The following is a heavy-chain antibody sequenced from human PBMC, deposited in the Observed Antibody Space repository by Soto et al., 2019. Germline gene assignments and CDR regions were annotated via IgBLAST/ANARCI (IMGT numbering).Heavy chain of an antibody. V-gene: IGHV1-2*04. J-gene: IGHJ5*02. D-gene: IGHD2-2*01. CDR2: INPNSGGT. Sequence: ASVKASCKASGYPFTGYYMHWVRQAPGQGLEWMGWINPNSGGTNYAQKFQGWVTMTRDTSISTAHMELSRMRSDDTAVYYCARSRFNCSITSGELFRVNRFDPCGQGYLVTVSS. CDR1: GYPFTGYY. CDR3: ARSRFNCSITSGELFRVNRFDP.